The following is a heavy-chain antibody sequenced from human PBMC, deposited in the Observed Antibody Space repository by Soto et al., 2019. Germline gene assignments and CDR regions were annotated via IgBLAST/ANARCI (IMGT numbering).Heavy chain of an antibody. Sequence: ASVKVSCKASGYTFTSYYMHWVRQAPGQGLEWMGIINPSGGSTSYAQKFQGRVTMTRDTSTSTVYMELSSLRSEDTAVYYCARDQAPIVVVPAAIPPLNYYYYGMDVWGQGTTVTVSS. J-gene: IGHJ6*02. D-gene: IGHD2-2*02. CDR3: ARDQAPIVVVPAAIPPLNYYYYGMDV. CDR1: GYTFTSYY. CDR2: INPSGGST. V-gene: IGHV1-46*01.